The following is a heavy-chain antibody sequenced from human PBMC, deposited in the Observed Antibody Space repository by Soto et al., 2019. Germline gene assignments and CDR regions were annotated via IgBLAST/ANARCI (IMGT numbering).Heavy chain of an antibody. CDR3: ARDNITGLFDY. J-gene: IGHJ4*02. V-gene: IGHV4-34*01. CDR2: INHSGST. Sequence: QVQLQQWGAGLLKPSETLSLTCAVYGGSFSGYYWTWIRQPPGTGLEWIGEINHSGSTNYNPSLKXXVTLSGDTSKNQFSLKLTSVTAADPAVYYCARDNITGLFDYWGQGTLVTVSS. CDR1: GGSFSGYY. D-gene: IGHD2-8*02.